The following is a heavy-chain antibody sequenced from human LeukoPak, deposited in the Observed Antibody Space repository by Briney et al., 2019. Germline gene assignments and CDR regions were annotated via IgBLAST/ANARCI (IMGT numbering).Heavy chain of an antibody. CDR3: AREGVWRQQLVDYYYGMDV. Sequence: PGGSLRLSCVASGFSLSGYWMYWVRQAPGKGLMYISRNNGDGSTTNYADVVKGRFTMSRDNVKNTLYLQMNSLRVEDTAVYYCAREGVWRQQLVDYYYGMDVWGQGTTVTVSS. CDR1: GFSLSGYW. J-gene: IGHJ6*02. CDR2: NNGDGSTT. D-gene: IGHD6-13*01. V-gene: IGHV3-74*01.